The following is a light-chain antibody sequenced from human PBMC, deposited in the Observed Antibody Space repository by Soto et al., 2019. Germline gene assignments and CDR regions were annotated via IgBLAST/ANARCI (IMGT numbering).Light chain of an antibody. V-gene: IGLV1-40*01. CDR3: CSYAGSYTWV. CDR1: SSNIGAGFD. J-gene: IGLJ3*02. Sequence: QSVLTQPPSVSGAPGQRVTISCTGSSSNIGAGFDVHWYHQIAGTAPKRLIYGNSNRPSGVPDRFSGSKSGNTASLTISGLQAEDEADYSCCSYAGSYTWVFGGGTKLTVL. CDR2: GNS.